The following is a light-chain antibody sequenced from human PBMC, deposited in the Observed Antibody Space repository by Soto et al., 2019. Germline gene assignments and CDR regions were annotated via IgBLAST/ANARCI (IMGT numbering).Light chain of an antibody. J-gene: IGKJ2*01. CDR1: QSVSSNY. Sequence: EIVLTQSPGTLSLSPGERATLSCRASQSVSSNYLAWYQQKPGQAPRLLIYGESSRAAGITDRFSGSGSGTYFILTISRLEPEDFAVYYCHQYGSLYTFGQGTKVEIK. V-gene: IGKV3-20*01. CDR3: HQYGSLYT. CDR2: GES.